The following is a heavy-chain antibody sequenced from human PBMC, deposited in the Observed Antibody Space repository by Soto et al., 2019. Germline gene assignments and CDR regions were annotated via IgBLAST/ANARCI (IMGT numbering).Heavy chain of an antibody. CDR3: AKRLVTTVYYYGMDV. J-gene: IGHJ6*02. V-gene: IGHV3-23*01. CDR1: GFTFSSYA. D-gene: IGHD4-4*01. CDR2: ISGSGGST. Sequence: GGSLRLSCAASGFTFSSYAMSWVRQAPGKGLEWVSAISGSGGSTYYADSVKGRFTISRDNSKNTLYLQMNSLRAEDTAVYYCAKRLVTTVYYYGMDVWGQGTTVTVPS.